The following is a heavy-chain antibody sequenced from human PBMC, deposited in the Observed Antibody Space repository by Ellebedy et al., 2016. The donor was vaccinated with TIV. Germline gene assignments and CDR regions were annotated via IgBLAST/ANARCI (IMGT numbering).Heavy chain of an antibody. CDR1: GFTFADYA. V-gene: IGHV3-23*01. D-gene: IGHD5-12*01. CDR3: VKTSRSNSGYDSPFDY. J-gene: IGHJ4*02. CDR2: IRGSGDTT. Sequence: GESLKISCAASGFTFADYAMSWVRQAPGKGLEWASGIRGSGDTTYYAESVKGRFTISRDNSKYTLNLQMNSLRAEDTAVYFCVKTSRSNSGYDSPFDYWGQGALVGVSS.